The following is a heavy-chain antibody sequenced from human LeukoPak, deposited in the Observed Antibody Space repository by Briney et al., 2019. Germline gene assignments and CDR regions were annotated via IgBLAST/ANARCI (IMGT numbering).Heavy chain of an antibody. J-gene: IGHJ4*02. CDR3: ARDYCSSTSCSLDY. D-gene: IGHD2-2*01. CDR1: GFTFSSYS. V-gene: IGHV3-21*01. Sequence: GGSLRLSCAASGFTFSSYSMNWVRQAPGKGLEWVSSISSSSSCIYYADSVKGRFTISRDNAKNSLYLQMNSLRAEDTAVYYCARDYCSSTSCSLDYWGQGTLVTVSS. CDR2: ISSSSSCI.